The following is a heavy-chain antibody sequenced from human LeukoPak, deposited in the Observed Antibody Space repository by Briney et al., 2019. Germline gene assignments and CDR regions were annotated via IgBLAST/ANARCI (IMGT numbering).Heavy chain of an antibody. J-gene: IGHJ4*02. Sequence: PGGSLRLSCAASEFTFDDYGMSWVRQAPGKGLEWVSGINWNGGSTGYADSVKGRFTISRDNAKNSLYLQMNSLRAEDTAVYYCARAELVVDTAGGFDYWGQGTLVTVSS. CDR1: EFTFDDYG. CDR3: ARAELVVDTAGGFDY. CDR2: INWNGGST. D-gene: IGHD5-18*01. V-gene: IGHV3-20*04.